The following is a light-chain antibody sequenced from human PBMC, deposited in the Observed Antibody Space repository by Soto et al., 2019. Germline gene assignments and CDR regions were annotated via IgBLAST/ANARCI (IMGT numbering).Light chain of an antibody. CDR1: RSVSSF. CDR2: GAS. J-gene: IGKJ1*01. V-gene: IGKV3-11*01. Sequence: EIVFTQSPATLSFSPGESATLSCRSTRSVSSFLAWYQQKPGQAPRLLIYGASIRATGIPARFSGSGSGTDFTLTISSLEPEDFAVYYCQQRSNWPPWTFGQGTKVDIK. CDR3: QQRSNWPPWT.